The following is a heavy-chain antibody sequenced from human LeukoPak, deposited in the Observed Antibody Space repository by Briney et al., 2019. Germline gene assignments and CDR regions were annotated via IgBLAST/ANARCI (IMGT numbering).Heavy chain of an antibody. D-gene: IGHD3-22*01. CDR3: ARGRGYDRTGYVYYFDF. CDR1: GYTFTSYD. V-gene: IGHV1-8*01. CDR2: MNPNSGNT. J-gene: IGHJ4*02. Sequence: ASVKVSCKASGYTFTSYDINWVRQAPGQGFEWVGWMNPNSGNTGHAQEFQGRVTMTRDTSMSTAYMELSSLRYEDTAVYYCARGRGYDRTGYVYYFDFWGQGTLVTVSS.